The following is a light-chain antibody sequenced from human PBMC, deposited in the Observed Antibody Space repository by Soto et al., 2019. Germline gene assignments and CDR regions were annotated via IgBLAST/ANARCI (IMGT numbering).Light chain of an antibody. CDR1: QSVTSNY. Sequence: EIVLTQSPGTLSLSPGERATLSCRASQSVTSNYLAWYQQKPGQAPSLLIYAAFSRATGITDKFSGSGSGTDFNLTISRLETEAFAVYDCQQYGSSPQTLGKGTKVEIK. V-gene: IGKV3-20*01. CDR3: QQYGSSPQT. J-gene: IGKJ1*01. CDR2: AAF.